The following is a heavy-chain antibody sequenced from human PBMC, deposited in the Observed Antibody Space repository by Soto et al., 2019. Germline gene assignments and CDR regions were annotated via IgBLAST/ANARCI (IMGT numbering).Heavy chain of an antibody. Sequence: VQLQESGPGLVKPSQTLSLTCTVSNGSIRSGGYFWSWVRQHPGKGLEWIGHIYYRGGTSYNPSLESRVAMSVYTSKNEFTLKVNSVTAADTAIYYCARFAKEENPKLESWYAFDFWGRGTLVTVSS. CDR2: IYYRGGT. J-gene: IGHJ4*02. V-gene: IGHV4-31*03. CDR1: NGSIRSGGYF. CDR3: ARFAKEENPKLESWYAFDF. D-gene: IGHD6-13*01.